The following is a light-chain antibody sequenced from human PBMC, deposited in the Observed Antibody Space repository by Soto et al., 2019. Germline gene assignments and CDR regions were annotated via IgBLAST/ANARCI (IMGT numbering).Light chain of an antibody. V-gene: IGLV1-40*01. Sequence: QSVLTQPPSVSGAPGQRVTISCTGISSNIGAGYDVHWYQQLPGTAPKLLIYGNNNRPSGVPDRFSGSKSGTSASLAITGLQAEDEADYYCQSYDSSLSGSVFGGGTQLTVL. CDR3: QSYDSSLSGSV. CDR1: SSNIGAGYD. J-gene: IGLJ3*02. CDR2: GNN.